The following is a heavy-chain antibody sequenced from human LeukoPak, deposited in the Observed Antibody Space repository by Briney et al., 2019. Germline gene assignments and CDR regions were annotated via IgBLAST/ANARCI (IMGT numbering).Heavy chain of an antibody. V-gene: IGHV3-64*01. CDR3: ARGSARYNWNYGDAFDI. CDR2: TGTNGDTT. D-gene: IGHD1-7*01. CDR1: GFTFSSSW. J-gene: IGHJ3*02. Sequence: PGGSLRLSCAASGFTFSSSWMTWVRQAPGKGLEYVSGTGTNGDTTDYANSVKGRFTISRDNSRNTLYLQMGSLRAEDMAVYYCARGSARYNWNYGDAFDIWGQGTLVTVSS.